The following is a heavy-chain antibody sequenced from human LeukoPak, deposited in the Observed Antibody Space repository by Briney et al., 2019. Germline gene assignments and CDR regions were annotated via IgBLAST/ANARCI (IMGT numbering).Heavy chain of an antibody. Sequence: GGSLGLSCAASGFTFSSNWMHWVRQAPGKGLVWVSRINSDGSTTSYADSVRGRFTISRDNAKNTVYLQMNSLRAEDTAVYYCARATYVAAGGDWGQGTLVTVSS. V-gene: IGHV3-74*01. CDR2: INSDGSTT. CDR3: ARATYVAAGGD. J-gene: IGHJ4*02. D-gene: IGHD6-13*01. CDR1: GFTFSSNW.